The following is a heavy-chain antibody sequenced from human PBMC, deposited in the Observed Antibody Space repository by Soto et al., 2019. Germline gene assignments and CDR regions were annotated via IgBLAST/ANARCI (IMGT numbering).Heavy chain of an antibody. CDR3: AKDGGRGVDYYYYDMDV. CDR1: GGTFSSHT. J-gene: IGHJ6*02. D-gene: IGHD1-26*01. V-gene: IGHV1-69*08. Sequence: QVQLVQSGAEVKKPGSSVKVSGKASGGTFSSHTINWVRQAPGQGLEWMGRIIPILGITNYAQRFQGRVTIIADKFTSTAYMELSSLRSEDTAVYYCAKDGGRGVDYYYYDMDVWGQGTTVTVSS. CDR2: IIPILGIT.